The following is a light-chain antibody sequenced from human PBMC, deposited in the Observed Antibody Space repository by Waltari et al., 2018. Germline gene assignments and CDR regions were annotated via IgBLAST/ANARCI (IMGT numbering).Light chain of an antibody. Sequence: QLVLTQSPSASASLGASVKLTCTLSSGHSSNVIAWLQQRPEKGPRYLMKVNSDGSHNKGDEIPDRFSGSSSGAGRYPTISSLQSEDEGDYYCQTGGHGTWVFGGGTKLTVL. J-gene: IGLJ3*02. V-gene: IGLV4-69*01. CDR3: QTGGHGTWV. CDR2: VNSDGSH. CDR1: SGHSSNV.